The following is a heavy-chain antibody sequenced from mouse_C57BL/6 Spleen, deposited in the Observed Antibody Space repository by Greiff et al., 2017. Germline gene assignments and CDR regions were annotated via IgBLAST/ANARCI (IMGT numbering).Heavy chain of an antibody. CDR3: AIRSDYGSRGDYAMDY. D-gene: IGHD1-1*01. CDR1: GYSFTGYF. V-gene: IGHV1-20*01. J-gene: IGHJ4*01. CDR2: INPYNGDT. Sequence: VQLKESGPELVKPGGSVKISCKASGYSFTGYFMNWVMQSHGKSLEWIGRINPYNGDTFYNQKFKGKATLTVDKSSSAAHMELRSLTSEDSAVYYGAIRSDYGSRGDYAMDYWGQGTSVTVSS.